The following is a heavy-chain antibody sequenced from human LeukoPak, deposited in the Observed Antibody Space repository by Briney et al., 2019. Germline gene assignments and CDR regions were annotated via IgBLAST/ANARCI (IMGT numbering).Heavy chain of an antibody. CDR2: IYYSGST. D-gene: IGHD3-22*01. J-gene: IGHJ4*02. CDR1: GGSISSYY. Sequence: SETLSLTCTVSGGSISSYYWSWIRQPPGKGLEWIGSIYYSGSTYYNPSLKSRVTISVDTSKNQFSLKLSSVTAADTAVYYCARLKIVVDWGQGTLVTVSS. CDR3: ARLKIVVD. V-gene: IGHV4-39*01.